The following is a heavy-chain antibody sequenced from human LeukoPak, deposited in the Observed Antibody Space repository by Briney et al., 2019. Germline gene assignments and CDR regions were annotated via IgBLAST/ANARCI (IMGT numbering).Heavy chain of an antibody. CDR1: GFTFSSYW. V-gene: IGHV3-7*01. J-gene: IGHJ4*02. CDR3: ARPVLDYNSSWPFDY. Sequence: GSLRLSCAASGFTFSSYWMSWVRQAPGKGVGWVANIKQDGSEKYYVDSVKGRFTISRGNAKNTLYLQMNSLRAEDTAVYYCARPVLDYNSSWPFDYWGQGTLVTVSS. CDR2: IKQDGSEK. D-gene: IGHD6-13*01.